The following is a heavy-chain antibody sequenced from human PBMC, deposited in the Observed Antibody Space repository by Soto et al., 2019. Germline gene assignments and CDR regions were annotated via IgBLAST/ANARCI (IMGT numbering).Heavy chain of an antibody. V-gene: IGHV4-30-4*01. CDR2: IYYSGRS. CDR3: ARVSDILTSRGFDS. J-gene: IGHJ4*02. D-gene: IGHD3-9*01. CDR1: GGSISSGDYY. Sequence: PSETLSLTCTVSGGSISSGDYYWSWIRQPPGKGLEWIGYIYYSGRSYYNPSLKSRVTISLDTPKNQLSLKLTSVTAADTAVYYCARVSDILTSRGFDSWGQGTLFTVSS.